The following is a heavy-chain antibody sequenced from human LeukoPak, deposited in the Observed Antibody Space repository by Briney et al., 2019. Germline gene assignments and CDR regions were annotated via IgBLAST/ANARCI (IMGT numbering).Heavy chain of an antibody. V-gene: IGHV1-18*01. CDR1: GYTFTSYG. D-gene: IGHD6-19*01. CDR2: ISAYNGNT. J-gene: IGHJ6*02. Sequence: GASVKVSCKASGYTFTSYGISWVRQAPGQGLEWMGWISAYNGNTNYAQKLQGRVTMTTDTSTSTAYMELRSLRSDDTAVYYCARIPKYSSGWSSFDYYYGMDVWGQGTTVTVSS. CDR3: ARIPKYSSGWSSFDYYYGMDV.